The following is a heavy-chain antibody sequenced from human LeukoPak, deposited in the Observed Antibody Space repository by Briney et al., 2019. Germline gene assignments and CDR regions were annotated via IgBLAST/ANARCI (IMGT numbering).Heavy chain of an antibody. CDR2: IYYSGST. J-gene: IGHJ4*02. D-gene: IGHD3-16*02. Sequence: SETLSLTCTVSGGSISSYYWSWIRQPPGKGLEWIGYIYYSGSTNYNPSLKSRVTISVDTSKTQFSLKLSSVTAADTAVYYCASRAAGLGDYVWGSYRYSNYYFDYWGQGTLVTVSS. CDR1: GGSISSYY. V-gene: IGHV4-59*08. CDR3: ASRAAGLGDYVWGSYRYSNYYFDY.